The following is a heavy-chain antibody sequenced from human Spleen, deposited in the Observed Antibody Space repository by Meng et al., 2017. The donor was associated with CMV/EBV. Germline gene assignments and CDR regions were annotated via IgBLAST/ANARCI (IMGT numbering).Heavy chain of an antibody. V-gene: IGHV1-69*05. CDR1: GGTFSSYG. CDR2: IIPIFGTT. CDR3: ARGGITYHDFWSGYYIDY. D-gene: IGHD3-3*01. J-gene: IGHJ4*02. Sequence: SVKVSCKASGGTFSSYGISWVRQAPGQGLEWMGGIIPIFGTTNYAQKFQGRVTITTDESTSTAYMELSSLRSEDTAVYFCARGGITYHDFWSGYYIDYWGQGTLVTVSS.